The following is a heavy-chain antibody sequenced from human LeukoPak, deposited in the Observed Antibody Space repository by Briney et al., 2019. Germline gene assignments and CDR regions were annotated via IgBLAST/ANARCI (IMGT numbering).Heavy chain of an antibody. CDR1: GGSISSSSYY. V-gene: IGHV4-61*05. D-gene: IGHD3-10*01. Sequence: SETLSLTCTVSGGSISSSSYYWGWIRQPPGKGLEWIGYIHDRRATKYNPSLKSRVTISADTSKNQFSLRLSSVTAADTAIYYCAQQRGEVLEYWGQGALVSVSS. CDR3: AQQRGEVLEY. CDR2: IHDRRAT. J-gene: IGHJ4*02.